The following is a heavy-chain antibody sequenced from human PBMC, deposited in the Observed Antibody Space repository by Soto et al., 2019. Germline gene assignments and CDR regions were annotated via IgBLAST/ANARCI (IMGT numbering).Heavy chain of an antibody. CDR3: ARFTSGIAAAGTLDY. Sequence: GGSLRLSCAASGFTFSSYWMSWVRQAPGKGLEWVANIKQDGSEKYYVDSVKGRFTISRDNAKNSLYLQMNSLRAEDTAVYYCARFTSGIAAAGTLDYWGQGTLVTVSS. V-gene: IGHV3-7*01. CDR1: GFTFSSYW. CDR2: IKQDGSEK. J-gene: IGHJ4*02. D-gene: IGHD6-13*01.